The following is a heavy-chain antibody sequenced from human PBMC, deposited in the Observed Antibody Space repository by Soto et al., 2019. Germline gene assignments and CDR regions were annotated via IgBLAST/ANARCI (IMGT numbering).Heavy chain of an antibody. V-gene: IGHV1-69*02. Sequence: QVQLVQSGAEVKKPGSSVKVSCKASGGTFSNYIISWVRQAPGQGLEWMGSIIPIAGIPNYAQKFQGRVTITPDKSTSTVHMELSSLRSEDTAVYYCATDVVPMARFQYWGQGTPVIVSS. CDR2: IIPIAGIP. CDR3: ATDVVPMARFQY. J-gene: IGHJ4*02. D-gene: IGHD2-15*01. CDR1: GGTFSNYI.